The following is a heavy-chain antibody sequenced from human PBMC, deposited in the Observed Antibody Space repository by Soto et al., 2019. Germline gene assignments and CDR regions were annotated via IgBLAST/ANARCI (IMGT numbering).Heavy chain of an antibody. Sequence: GGSLRLSCAASGFTFSSYSMNWVRQAPGKGLEWVSSISSSSSYIYYADSVKGRFTISRDNAKNSLYLQMNSLRAEDTAVYYCAREGVVGTGFDPWGQGTLVTVSS. D-gene: IGHD3-22*01. V-gene: IGHV3-21*01. CDR2: ISSSSSYI. J-gene: IGHJ5*02. CDR3: AREGVVGTGFDP. CDR1: GFTFSSYS.